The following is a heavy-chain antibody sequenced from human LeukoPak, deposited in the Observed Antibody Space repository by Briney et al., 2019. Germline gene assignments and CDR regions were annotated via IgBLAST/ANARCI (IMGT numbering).Heavy chain of an antibody. D-gene: IGHD3-10*01. V-gene: IGHV4-4*07. Sequence: PSETLSLTCTVSGGSISSYYWSWIRQPAGKGLEWIGRIYTSGSTNYNPSLKSRVTMSVDTSKNQFSLKLSSVTAADTAVYYCASYKGGSGRYYKIEARYYHMDVWGKGTTVTISS. CDR3: ASYKGGSGRYYKIEARYYHMDV. J-gene: IGHJ6*03. CDR2: IYTSGST. CDR1: GGSISSYY.